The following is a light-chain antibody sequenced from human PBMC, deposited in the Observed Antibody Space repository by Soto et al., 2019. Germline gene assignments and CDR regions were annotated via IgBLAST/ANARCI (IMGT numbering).Light chain of an antibody. CDR2: SAS. Sequence: DIQMTQSPATLSASVGDRVTITCRSSQGIASYVNWYQIKPGSSPRLLIHSASKLGSGVPSRFRGSGAGADYTLTISSLQPEDFASYYCQQSYSSPYTFSQGTKVDIK. J-gene: IGKJ2*01. CDR1: QGIASY. CDR3: QQSYSSPYT. V-gene: IGKV1-39*01.